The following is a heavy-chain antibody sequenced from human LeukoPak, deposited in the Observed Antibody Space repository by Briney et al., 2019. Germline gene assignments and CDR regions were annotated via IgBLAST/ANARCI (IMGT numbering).Heavy chain of an antibody. V-gene: IGHV1-46*01. J-gene: IGHJ4*02. D-gene: IGHD3-10*01. CDR2: INPSGGST. CDR3: AREVGYYGSASY. CDR1: GCTFTSYY. Sequence: GASVKVSCKASGCTFTSYYMHWVRQAPGQGLEWMGIINPSGGSTSYAQKFQGRVTMTRDTSTSTVYMELRRLSSEDTAVYYCAREVGYYGSASYWGQGTLVTVSS.